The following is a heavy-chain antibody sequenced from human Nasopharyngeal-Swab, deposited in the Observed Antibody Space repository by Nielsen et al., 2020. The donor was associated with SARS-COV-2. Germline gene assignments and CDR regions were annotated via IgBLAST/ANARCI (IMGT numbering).Heavy chain of an antibody. CDR3: ATDSPYGSGSYHYYYYYGMDV. Sequence: ASVKVSCKVSGYTLTELSMHWVRQAPGKGLEWMGGFDPEDGETIYAQKFQGRVTMTEDTSTGTAYMELSSLRSEDTAVYYCATDSPYGSGSYHYYYYYGMDVWGQGTTVTVSS. V-gene: IGHV1-24*01. CDR2: FDPEDGET. CDR1: GYTLTELS. J-gene: IGHJ6*02. D-gene: IGHD3-10*01.